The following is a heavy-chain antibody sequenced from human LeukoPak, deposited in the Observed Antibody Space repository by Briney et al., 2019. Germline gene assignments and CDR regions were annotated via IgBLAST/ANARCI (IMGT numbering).Heavy chain of an antibody. CDR1: GYTFTSYY. J-gene: IGHJ4*02. CDR2: INPSGGST. Sequence: APVKVSCKASGYTFTSYYMHWVRQAPGQGLEWMGIINPSGGSTSYAQKFQGRVTMTRDTSTSTVYMELSSLRSEDTAVYYCARGPRPWQQLAQRGLNFDYWGQGTLVTVSS. V-gene: IGHV1-46*01. CDR3: ARGPRPWQQLAQRGLNFDY. D-gene: IGHD6-13*01.